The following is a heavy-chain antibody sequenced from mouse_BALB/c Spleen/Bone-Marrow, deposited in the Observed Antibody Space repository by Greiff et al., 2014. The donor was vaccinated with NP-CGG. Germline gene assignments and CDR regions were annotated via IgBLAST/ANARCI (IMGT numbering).Heavy chain of an antibody. CDR1: GYTFTDYA. Sequence: VQLQQSGPELVRPGVSVKISCKGSGYTFTDYAMHWVKQSHAKSLEWIGVINTYSGNTNYNQNFKGKATMTVDKSSSTAFMELARLTYEDSATYYCAREGYASTAWFAYWGQGTLVTVSA. J-gene: IGHJ3*01. D-gene: IGHD1-1*01. CDR2: INTYSGNT. CDR3: AREGYASTAWFAY. V-gene: IGHV1-67*01.